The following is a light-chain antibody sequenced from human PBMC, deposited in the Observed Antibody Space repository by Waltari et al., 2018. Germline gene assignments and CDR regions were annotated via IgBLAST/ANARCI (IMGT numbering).Light chain of an antibody. CDR2: TAS. CDR1: QSIANY. CDR3: QQSYRAPRVT. V-gene: IGKV1-39*01. Sequence: DIQLTQSPSSLSASVGDRVSITCRANQSIANYLIWYQQKPGKDPKLLIYTASTLQSGVPSRFSGSGSGRDFTLTISSLQPEDFATYYCQQSYRAPRVTFGQGTKV. J-gene: IGKJ1*01.